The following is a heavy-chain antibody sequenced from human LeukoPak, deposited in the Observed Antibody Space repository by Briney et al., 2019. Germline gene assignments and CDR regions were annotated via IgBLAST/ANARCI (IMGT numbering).Heavy chain of an antibody. Sequence: PSETLSLTCTVSGGSISSSSYYWGWIRQPPGKGLEWIGYIYYSGSTNYNPSLKSRVTISVDTSKNQFSLKLSSVTAADTAVYYCARLRVAGAEDFDYWGQGTLVTVSS. CDR2: IYYSGST. J-gene: IGHJ4*02. V-gene: IGHV4-61*05. CDR1: GGSISSSSYY. CDR3: ARLRVAGAEDFDY. D-gene: IGHD6-19*01.